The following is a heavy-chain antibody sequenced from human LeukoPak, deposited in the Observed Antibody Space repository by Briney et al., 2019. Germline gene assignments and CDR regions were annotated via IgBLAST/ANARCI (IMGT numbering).Heavy chain of an antibody. CDR2: IYYSGST. CDR1: GGSFNRYY. Sequence: PSETLSLTCTVSGGSFNRYYWSWIRQPPGKGLEWIRYIYYSGSTKYNLSLQSRVTISVDKSKNPFFLKLSSVTAADPAVYYCARHEDPFWYFDLWGRGTLVTVSS. V-gene: IGHV4-59*08. CDR3: ARHEDPFWYFDL. J-gene: IGHJ2*01.